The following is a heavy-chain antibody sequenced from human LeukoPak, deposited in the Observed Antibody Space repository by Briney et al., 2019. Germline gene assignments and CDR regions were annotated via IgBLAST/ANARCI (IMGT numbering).Heavy chain of an antibody. CDR3: ARGYSSGPTYYYYYMDV. D-gene: IGHD6-19*01. V-gene: IGHV4-34*01. CDR1: GGSFSGYY. J-gene: IGHJ6*03. Sequence: SETLSLTCAVYGGSFSGYYWSWIRQPPGKGLEWIGEINHSGSTNYNPSLKSRVTISVDTSKNQFSLKLSSVTAADTAVYYCARGYSSGPTYYYYYMDVWGKGTTVTISS. CDR2: INHSGST.